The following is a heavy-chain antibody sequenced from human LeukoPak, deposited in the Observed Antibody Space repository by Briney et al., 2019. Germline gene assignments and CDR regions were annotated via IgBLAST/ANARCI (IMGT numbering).Heavy chain of an antibody. D-gene: IGHD5-12*01. CDR2: INPNSGGT. Sequence: ASVKVSCKASGYTFTGYYMHWVRQAPGQGLEWMGWINPNSGGTNYAQKFQGRVTMTRDTSISTAYMELSRLRSDDTAVYYCARTEFGIDIVATIAKRGFGYWGQGTLVTVSS. V-gene: IGHV1-2*02. CDR1: GYTFTGYY. J-gene: IGHJ4*02. CDR3: ARTEFGIDIVATIAKRGFGY.